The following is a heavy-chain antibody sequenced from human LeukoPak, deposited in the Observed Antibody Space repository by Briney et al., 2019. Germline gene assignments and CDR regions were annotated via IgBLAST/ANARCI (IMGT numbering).Heavy chain of an antibody. Sequence: GASVKASCKASGYTFSGSYMHWVRQAPGQGLEWMGWINPNSGVTHYAQKFQGRVTMTRDTSIGTAYMELNRLTSDDTAVYHCASGSSLDGSSGWPTHYYWGQGTLVTVSS. J-gene: IGHJ4*02. CDR1: GYTFSGSY. D-gene: IGHD6-19*01. V-gene: IGHV1-2*02. CDR3: ASGSSLDGSSGWPTHYY. CDR2: INPNSGVT.